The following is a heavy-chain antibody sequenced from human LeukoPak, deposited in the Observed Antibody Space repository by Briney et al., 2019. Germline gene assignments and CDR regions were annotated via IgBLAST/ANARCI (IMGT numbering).Heavy chain of an antibody. CDR2: IYYSGST. Sequence: PSETLSLTCTVSGGSISSYYWSWIRQPPGKGLEWIGYIYYSGSTNYNPSLKSRVTISVDTSKNQFSLKLSSVTAADTAVYYCATPPYCGGDPYSNHFDYWGQGTLVTVSS. CDR1: GGSISSYY. V-gene: IGHV4-59*01. J-gene: IGHJ4*02. D-gene: IGHD2-21*02. CDR3: ATPPYCGGDPYSNHFDY.